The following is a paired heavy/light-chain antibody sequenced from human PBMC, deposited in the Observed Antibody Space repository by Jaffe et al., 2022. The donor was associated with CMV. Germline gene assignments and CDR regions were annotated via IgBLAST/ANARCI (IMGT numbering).Heavy chain of an antibody. CDR2: ISGSAGTT. V-gene: IGHV3-23*01. CDR1: GFTFTTYT. CDR3: ATARGH. Sequence: EVQLLESGGGLVQPGGSLRLSCAASGFTFTTYTMNWVRQAPGTGLEWVSGISGSAGTTYYADSAKGRFTISRDNSKNTLYLQMSSLRAEDTAIYYCATARGHWGQGTLVTVSS. J-gene: IGHJ4*02. D-gene: IGHD3-10*01.
Light chain of an antibody. Sequence: QSALTQPRSVSGSPGQSVTISCTGTSSDVGGYNYVSWYQQHPGKAPKLMIYDVSKRPSGVPDRFSGSKSGNTASLIISGLQSEDEADYYCCSYAGSYSLVIGGGTKLTVL. CDR3: CSYAGSYSLV. J-gene: IGLJ3*02. V-gene: IGLV2-11*01. CDR1: SSDVGGYNY. CDR2: DVS.